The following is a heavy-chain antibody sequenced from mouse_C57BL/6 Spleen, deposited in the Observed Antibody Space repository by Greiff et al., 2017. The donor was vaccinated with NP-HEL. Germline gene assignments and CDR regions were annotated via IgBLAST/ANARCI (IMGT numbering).Heavy chain of an antibody. D-gene: IGHD2-1*01. J-gene: IGHJ2*01. CDR2: INPNNGGT. Sequence: EVQLQQSGPELVKPGASVKISCKASGYTFTDYYMNWVKQSHGKSLEWIGDINPNNGGTSYNQKFKGKATLTVDKSSSTAYMELRSLTSEDSAVYYCAILYGNYFAYWGQGTTLTVSS. CDR3: AILYGNYFAY. CDR1: GYTFTDYY. V-gene: IGHV1-26*01.